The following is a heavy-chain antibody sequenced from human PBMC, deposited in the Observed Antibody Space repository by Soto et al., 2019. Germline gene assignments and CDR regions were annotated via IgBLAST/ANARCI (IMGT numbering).Heavy chain of an antibody. Sequence: GGSLRLGCAASGFSFRSYAVDWVRQPTGKGLEWVSVIGSAGDTYYPGSVKGRFTISRENAKNSLYLQMNSLRAEDTAVYYCARGYLGSFDYWGQGTLVTVSS. CDR1: GFSFRSYA. D-gene: IGHD7-27*01. J-gene: IGHJ4*02. CDR2: IGSAGDT. CDR3: ARGYLGSFDY. V-gene: IGHV3-13*01.